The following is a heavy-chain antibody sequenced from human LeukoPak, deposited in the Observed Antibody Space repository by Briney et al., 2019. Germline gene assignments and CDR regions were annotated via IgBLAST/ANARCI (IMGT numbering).Heavy chain of an antibody. CDR1: GGSFSGYY. J-gene: IGHJ5*02. CDR2: INHSGST. D-gene: IGHD6-19*01. CDR3: ARRSSGWYRGDWFDP. Sequence: SETLSLTCAVYGGSFSGYYWSWIRQPPGKGLEWIGEINHSGSTNYNPSLKSRVTISVDTSKNQFSLKLSSVTAADTAVYYCARRSSGWYRGDWFDPWGQGTLVTVS. V-gene: IGHV4-34*01.